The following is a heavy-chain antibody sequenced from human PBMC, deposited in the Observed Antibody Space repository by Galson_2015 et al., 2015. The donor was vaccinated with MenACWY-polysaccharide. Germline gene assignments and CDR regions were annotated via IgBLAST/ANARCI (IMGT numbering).Heavy chain of an antibody. J-gene: IGHJ4*02. CDR2: IYYSGST. CDR1: GGSISSSSYY. D-gene: IGHD3-3*01. V-gene: IGHV4-39*01. Sequence: ETLSLTCPVSGGSISSSSYYWGWIRQPPGKGLEWIGSIYYSGSTYYNPSLKSRVTISVDTSKNQFSLKLSSVTAADTAVYYCARHWGYYDFWSGYLGGWGQGTLVTVSS. CDR3: ARHWGYYDFWSGYLGG.